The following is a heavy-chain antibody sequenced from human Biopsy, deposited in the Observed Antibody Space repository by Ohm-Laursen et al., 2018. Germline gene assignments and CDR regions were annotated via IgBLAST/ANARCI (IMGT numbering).Heavy chain of an antibody. J-gene: IGHJ4*02. CDR3: ARGMRSSGWPYFDS. CDR2: IYDRGST. Sequence: TLSCTCTVPGDTVSSGSFYCTWIRKPPGQGLEYIGDIYDRGSTANYNPSLESRVTMSVDTPKNQFTLKQSSETAADTAIYYCARGMRSSGWPYFDSWGQGTLVTVSS. V-gene: IGHV4-61*01. CDR1: GDTVSSGSFY. D-gene: IGHD6-19*01.